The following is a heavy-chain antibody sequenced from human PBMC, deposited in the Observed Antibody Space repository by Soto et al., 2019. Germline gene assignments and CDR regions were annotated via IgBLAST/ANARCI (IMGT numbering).Heavy chain of an antibody. D-gene: IGHD3-3*01. CDR3: ARARSITIFGVVGFEMDV. CDR2: IDPSDSYT. Sequence: EVQLVQSGAEVKKPGESLGIACKGSGYTFTDYWINWVRQMPGKGLEWMGRIDPSDSYTKYSPSFQGHVTISADKSISTAYLEWSSLEASDTAMYYCARARSITIFGVVGFEMDVWGQGTTVTVSS. CDR1: GYTFTDYW. J-gene: IGHJ6*02. V-gene: IGHV5-10-1*03.